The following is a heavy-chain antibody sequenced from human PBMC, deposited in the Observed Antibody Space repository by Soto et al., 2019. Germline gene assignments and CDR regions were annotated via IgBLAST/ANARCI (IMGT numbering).Heavy chain of an antibody. Sequence: QVQLQESGPGLVKPSETLSLTCTVSGGSVSSGSYYWSWIRQPPGKGLEWIGYIYYSGSTNYNPSPKSRVTSAVDSSKNQFSLKLSSVTAADTAVYYCARDSMTTVTTGGSYWGQGTLVTVSS. D-gene: IGHD4-17*01. CDR3: ARDSMTTVTTGGSY. CDR2: IYYSGST. CDR1: GGSVSSGSYY. J-gene: IGHJ4*02. V-gene: IGHV4-61*01.